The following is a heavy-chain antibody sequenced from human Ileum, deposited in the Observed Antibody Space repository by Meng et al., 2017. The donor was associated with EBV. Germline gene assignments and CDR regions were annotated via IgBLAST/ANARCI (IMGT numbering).Heavy chain of an antibody. CDR2: IYYSGST. CDR1: GGSISSGNHY. V-gene: IGHV4-31*03. J-gene: IGHJ2*01. Sequence: QVHLQESGPGLVKPSQXLSLTCTVSGGSISSGNHYWSWIRQHPGKGLEYIGYIYYSGSTYYNPSLKSRVIISVDTSKNQFSLRLNSVTAADTAVYYCASLYGDSSVWYLDLWGRGTLVNVSS. CDR3: ASLYGDSSVWYLDL. D-gene: IGHD4-17*01.